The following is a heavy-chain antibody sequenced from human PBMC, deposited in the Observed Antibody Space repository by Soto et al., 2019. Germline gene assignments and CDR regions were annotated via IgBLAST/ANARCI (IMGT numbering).Heavy chain of an antibody. J-gene: IGHJ2*01. CDR3: ARSGAGTVDWYFDL. CDR1: GGSISNYY. Sequence: QVQLQESGPGLVKPSETLSLTCTVSGGSISNYYWSWIRQPPGKGLEWIGYIYYSGSTNYNPSLRRRVTISVDTSKNQFSLKLSSVTAADTAVYYCARSGAGTVDWYFDLWGRGTLGTVSS. D-gene: IGHD6-19*01. V-gene: IGHV4-59*01. CDR2: IYYSGST.